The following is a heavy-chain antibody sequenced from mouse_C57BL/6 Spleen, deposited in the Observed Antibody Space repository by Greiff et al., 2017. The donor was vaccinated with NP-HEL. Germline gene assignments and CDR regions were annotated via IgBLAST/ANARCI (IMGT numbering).Heavy chain of an antibody. CDR2: IYPGDGDT. J-gene: IGHJ2*01. CDR1: GYAFSSYW. D-gene: IGHD2-1*01. CDR3: ATIYYGNLYYFDY. Sequence: QVQLQQSGAELVKPGASVKISCKASGYAFSSYWMNWVKQRPGKGLEWIGQIYPGDGDTNYNGKFKGKATLTADKSSSTAYMQLSSLTSEDSAVYFCATIYYGNLYYFDYWGQGTTLTVSS. V-gene: IGHV1-80*01.